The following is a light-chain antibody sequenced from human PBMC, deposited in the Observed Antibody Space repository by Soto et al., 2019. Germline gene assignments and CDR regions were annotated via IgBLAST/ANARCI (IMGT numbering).Light chain of an antibody. V-gene: IGLV2-14*01. CDR1: SSGIRDYNY. CDR2: EVS. J-gene: IGLJ1*01. Sequence: QSALTQPASVSGSPGQSITISCTGTSSGIRDYNYVSWYQQLPGNAPKLIMYEVSNRPSGISNRFSGSKSGNPASLTISGLQAEDEDDYSCSSKSPDFFGTGTKVTVL. CDR3: SSKSPDF.